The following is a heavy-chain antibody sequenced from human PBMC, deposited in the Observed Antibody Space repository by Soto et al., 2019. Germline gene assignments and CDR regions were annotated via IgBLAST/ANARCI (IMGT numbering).Heavy chain of an antibody. D-gene: IGHD1-1*01. CDR2: IFYSGTT. Sequence: SETLSLTCTVSGDSISSADYYWSWIRQTPGKDLEWIGHIFYSGTTYYNPSLKSRLNISVDTSKNHFSLRLTSVTAADTAVYYCARDLWVEPELYYYGMDVWGQGTTVTVSS. V-gene: IGHV4-30-4*01. CDR1: GDSISSADYY. CDR3: ARDLWVEPELYYYGMDV. J-gene: IGHJ6*02.